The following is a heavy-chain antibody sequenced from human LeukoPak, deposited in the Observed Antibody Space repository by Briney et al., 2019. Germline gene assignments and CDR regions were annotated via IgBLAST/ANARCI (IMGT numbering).Heavy chain of an antibody. J-gene: IGHJ4*02. CDR3: TAGLGKPDDDS. V-gene: IGHV3-15*01. CDR2: VRTTAEGETT. CDR1: GFNFNDAW. Sequence: SGGSLRLSCEGSGFNFNDAWMSWIRQAPGKGLEWVGRVRTTAEGETTDYAAPVRGRFIISRDDSKNMVFLQMNRLETEDTAIYYCTAGLGKPDDDSWGQGTLVTVSS. D-gene: IGHD1-14*01.